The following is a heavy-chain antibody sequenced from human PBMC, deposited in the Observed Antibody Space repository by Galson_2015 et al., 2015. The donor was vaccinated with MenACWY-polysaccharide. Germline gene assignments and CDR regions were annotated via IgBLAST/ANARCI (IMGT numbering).Heavy chain of an antibody. CDR1: GYTFTGYY. Sequence: SVKVSCKASGYTFTGYYMHWVRQAPGQGLEWMGWINPKSGDTNYAQKFQGRVSMTRDTSISTAYMELSSLGSDDTAVYYCARSKDSSGYWDCWGQGTLVT. CDR3: ARSKDSSGYWDC. J-gene: IGHJ4*02. CDR2: INPKSGDT. V-gene: IGHV1-2*02. D-gene: IGHD3-22*01.